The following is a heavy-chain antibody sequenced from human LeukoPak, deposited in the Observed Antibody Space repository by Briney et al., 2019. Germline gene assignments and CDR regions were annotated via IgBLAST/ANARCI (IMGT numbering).Heavy chain of an antibody. V-gene: IGHV3-49*03. CDR1: GFTFGDYA. D-gene: IGHD3-10*01. CDR3: TRPYGSGSFKLAALD. J-gene: IGHJ4*02. Sequence: GRSLRLSCTASGFTFGDYAMSWFRQAPGKGLEWVGFIRSKAYGGTTEYAASVKGRFTISRDDSKSIAYLQMNSLKTEDTAVYYCTRPYGSGSFKLAALDWGQGTLVTVSS. CDR2: IRSKAYGGTT.